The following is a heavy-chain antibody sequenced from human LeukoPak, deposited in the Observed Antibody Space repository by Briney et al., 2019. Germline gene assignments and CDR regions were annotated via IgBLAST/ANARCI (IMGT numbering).Heavy chain of an antibody. CDR2: MFYSGST. Sequence: SETLSLTCTVSGGSISSGNYHWAWMRQPPGKGPEWIGSMFYSGSTYYNPSLKSRVTISVDTSTNQFSLKLSSVTAADTAVYYCARYCTSTTCILRGFDYWGQGTLVTVSS. V-gene: IGHV4-39*07. D-gene: IGHD2-2*01. J-gene: IGHJ4*02. CDR3: ARYCTSTTCILRGFDY. CDR1: GGSISSGNYH.